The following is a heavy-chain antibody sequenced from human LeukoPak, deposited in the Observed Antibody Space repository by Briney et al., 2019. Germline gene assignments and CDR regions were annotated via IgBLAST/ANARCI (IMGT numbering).Heavy chain of an antibody. D-gene: IGHD1-14*01. CDR2: ISWNSGSM. J-gene: IGHJ4*02. V-gene: IGHV3-9*01. Sequence: GRSLRLSCAASGFTFDDYAMHWVRQAPGKGLEWVSGISWNSGSMGYADSVKGRFTISRDNAKNSLYLQMNSLRAEDTALYYCAKDIATGNRLYYFDYWGQGTLVTVSS. CDR3: AKDIATGNRLYYFDY. CDR1: GFTFDDYA.